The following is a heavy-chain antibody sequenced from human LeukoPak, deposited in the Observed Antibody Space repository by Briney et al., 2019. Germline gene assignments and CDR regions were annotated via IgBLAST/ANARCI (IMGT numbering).Heavy chain of an antibody. CDR2: ISAYNSNT. J-gene: IGHJ6*03. D-gene: IGHD4-23*01. CDR1: GYTFTTYG. V-gene: IGHV1-18*01. CDR3: ARGVDYGGNFPYYYYYMDV. Sequence: GASVTVSCKASGYTFTTYGISWVRQAPGQGLEWMGWISAYNSNTNYAQKLQGRVTMTTDTSTSTAYMELRSLRSDDTAVYYCARGVDYGGNFPYYYYYMDVWGKGTTVTISS.